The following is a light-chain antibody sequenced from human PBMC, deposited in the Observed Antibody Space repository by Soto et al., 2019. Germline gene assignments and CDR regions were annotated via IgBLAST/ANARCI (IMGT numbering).Light chain of an antibody. J-gene: IGLJ2*01. V-gene: IGLV2-14*01. CDR2: DVS. CDR1: SSDVGGYNY. Sequence: QYALTQPASVSGSPGQSITISCTGTSSDVGGYNYVSWYQQHPGKAPKLMIYDVSNRPSGVSNRFSGSKSGNTASLTISGLQAEDEADYYCSSYTSSSTLVVYGGGTKFTVL. CDR3: SSYTSSSTLVV.